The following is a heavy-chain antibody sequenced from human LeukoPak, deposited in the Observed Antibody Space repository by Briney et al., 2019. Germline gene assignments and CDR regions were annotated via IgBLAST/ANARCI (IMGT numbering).Heavy chain of an antibody. V-gene: IGHV3-7*01. CDR2: IKEDGSEN. J-gene: IGHJ4*02. Sequence: GGSLRLSCAASGFTFSTFCMAWVRQAPGRGLEWVANIKEDGSENYYVDSVKGRFTISRDNAKNSLYLQMNSLRAEDTAVYYCARIYHFEKGGHHRHFDYWGQGTLVTVSS. D-gene: IGHD3-9*01. CDR3: ARIYHFEKGGHHRHFDY. CDR1: GFTFSTFC.